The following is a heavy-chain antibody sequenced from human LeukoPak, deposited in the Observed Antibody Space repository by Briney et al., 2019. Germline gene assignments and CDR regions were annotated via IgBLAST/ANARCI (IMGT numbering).Heavy chain of an antibody. CDR2: IHNSGST. V-gene: IGHV4-59*02. J-gene: IGHJ4*02. D-gene: IGHD4-11*01. CDR1: GGSVSSYY. Sequence: KPSETLSLTCTVSGGSVSSYYWAWIRQPPGKGLEWIGHIHNSGSTNYNPSLKSRVTMSIDTSKNQFSQRLSSVTAADTAVYYCARSYRNYVDWGQGALVTVSS. CDR3: ARSYRNYVD.